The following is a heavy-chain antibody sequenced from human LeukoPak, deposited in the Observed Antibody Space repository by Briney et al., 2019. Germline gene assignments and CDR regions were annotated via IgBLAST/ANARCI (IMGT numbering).Heavy chain of an antibody. CDR2: INQDGSEK. CDR3: VRSYIVRGKTPEGY. D-gene: IGHD2-15*01. CDR1: GFTFSNHW. Sequence: GGSLRLSCEVSGFTFSNHWMSWVRQAPWKGLEWVANINQDGSEKYYVDSVKGRFTISRDNAKNSLYLQMNSLRAEDTAVYHCVRSYIVRGKTPEGYWGQGTLVAVSS. V-gene: IGHV3-7*01. J-gene: IGHJ4*02.